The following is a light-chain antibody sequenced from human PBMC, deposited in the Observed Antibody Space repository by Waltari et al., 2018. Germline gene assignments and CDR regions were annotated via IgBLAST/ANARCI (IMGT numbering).Light chain of an antibody. CDR2: DAS. CDR3: QQSYITPYT. J-gene: IGKJ2*01. V-gene: IGKV1-39*01. CDR1: QTMSNY. Sequence: DIQMTQSPSSLSASVGDRVTITCRASQTMSNYLNWYQHKTGKAPRLLIYDASSLESGVPSSFIGSGSGTEFTLTISSLEPEDFATYYCQQSYITPYTFGQGTNLEIK.